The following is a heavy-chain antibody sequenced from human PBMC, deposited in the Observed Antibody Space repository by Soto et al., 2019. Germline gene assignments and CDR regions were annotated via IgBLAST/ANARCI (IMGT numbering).Heavy chain of an antibody. D-gene: IGHD3-22*01. J-gene: IGHJ4*01. CDR1: GFSLRNSRMG. Sequence: SGPTLVNPTETLTLTCTVSGFSLRNSRMGVSWIRQPPGKALEWLAHTFSIDEKSYSPSLKSRNTISKDTSKSQVVLTMTNMDPVDTATYYCARIPHDSTGHYSPYWGHGHLVTVSS. CDR2: TFSIDEK. CDR3: ARIPHDSTGHYSPY. V-gene: IGHV2-26*01.